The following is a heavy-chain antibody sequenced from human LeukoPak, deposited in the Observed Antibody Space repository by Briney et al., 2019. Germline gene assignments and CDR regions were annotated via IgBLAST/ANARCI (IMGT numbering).Heavy chain of an antibody. CDR1: GFTFSSYS. CDR3: ARAPFYDSSGYSYYFDY. J-gene: IGHJ4*02. Sequence: GGSLRLSCAASGFTFSSYSMNWVRQAPGKGLEWVSSISSSSYIYYADSVKGRFTISRDNAKNSLYLQMNSLRAEDTAVYYCARAPFYDSSGYSYYFDYWGQGTLVTVSS. D-gene: IGHD3-22*01. V-gene: IGHV3-21*01. CDR2: ISSSSYI.